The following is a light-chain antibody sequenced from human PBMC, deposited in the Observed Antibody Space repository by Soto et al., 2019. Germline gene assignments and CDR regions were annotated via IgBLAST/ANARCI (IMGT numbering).Light chain of an antibody. J-gene: IGKJ4*01. CDR1: QSVSSY. CDR3: QQRSNWPPLLT. CDR2: DAS. V-gene: IGKV3-11*01. Sequence: ELVLTQSPATLSSSPGERATLSCRASQSVSSYLAWYQQKPGQAPRLLIYDASNRATGIPARFSGSVSGTDFTLTISSLEPEDFAVYYCQQRSNWPPLLTFGGGTKVEIK.